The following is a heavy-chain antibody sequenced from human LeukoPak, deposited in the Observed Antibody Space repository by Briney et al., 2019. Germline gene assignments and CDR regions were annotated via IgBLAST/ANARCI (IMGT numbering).Heavy chain of an antibody. Sequence: GESLKISCKGSGYSFTNYWIGWVRQMPGKGLEWMGIIYPGDSDTRYSPSFQGQVPISADKSNSTAYLQWSSLKASDTAMYYCARRGIAAAGTADWFDPWGQGTLVTVS. V-gene: IGHV5-51*01. CDR2: IYPGDSDT. J-gene: IGHJ5*02. CDR1: GYSFTNYW. D-gene: IGHD6-13*01. CDR3: ARRGIAAAGTADWFDP.